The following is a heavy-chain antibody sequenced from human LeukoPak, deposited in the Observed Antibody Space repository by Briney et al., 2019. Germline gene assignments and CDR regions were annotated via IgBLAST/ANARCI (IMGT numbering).Heavy chain of an antibody. J-gene: IGHJ4*02. CDR2: INHSGST. CDR3: ARHTWGASSSLFDY. V-gene: IGHV4-34*01. CDR1: GGSFSGYY. D-gene: IGHD6-13*01. Sequence: SETLSLTCAVYGGSFSGYYWSWIRQPPGKGLEWIGEINHSGSTNYNPSLKSRVTISVDTSKNQFSLKLSSVTAADTAVYYCARHTWGASSSLFDYWGQGTLVTVSS.